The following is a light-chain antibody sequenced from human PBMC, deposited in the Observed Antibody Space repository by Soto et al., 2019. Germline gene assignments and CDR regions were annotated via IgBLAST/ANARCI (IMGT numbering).Light chain of an antibody. CDR2: GAS. J-gene: IGKJ5*01. V-gene: IGKV3-11*01. CDR3: QQRSNWPPIT. CDR1: HSVSNHY. Sequence: EIVLTQSPGTLSLSPGERATLSCSASHSVSNHYLAWYQQKPGQAPRLLIYGASNRATGIPARFSGSGSGTDFTLTISSLEAEDFAVYYCQQRSNWPPITFGQGTRLDIK.